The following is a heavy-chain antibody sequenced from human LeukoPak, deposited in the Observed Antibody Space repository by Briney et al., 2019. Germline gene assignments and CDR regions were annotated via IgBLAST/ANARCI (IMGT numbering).Heavy chain of an antibody. CDR1: GFTFSSYA. Sequence: GSLRLSCAASGFTFSSYAMSWIRQPPGKGLEWIGEINHSGSTNYNPSLKSRVTISVDTSKNQFSLKLSSVSAADTAVYYCARGSYYYDSSGYSLQHAFDIWGQGTMVTVSS. V-gene: IGHV4-34*01. CDR2: INHSGST. D-gene: IGHD3-22*01. CDR3: ARGSYYYDSSGYSLQHAFDI. J-gene: IGHJ3*02.